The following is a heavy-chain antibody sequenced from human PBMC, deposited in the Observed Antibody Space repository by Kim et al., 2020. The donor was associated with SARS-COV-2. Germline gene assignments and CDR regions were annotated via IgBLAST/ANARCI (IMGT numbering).Heavy chain of an antibody. V-gene: IGHV3-30-3*01. CDR3: ARDLFGSNTVVVVGGH. CDR2: ISYDGRNK. Sequence: GGSLRLSCAASGFTFIFSNYAMHWVRQAPGKGLEWVAVISYDGRNKYYADSVKGRFTISRDNSKNTLYLQMDSLRAEDTAVYYCARDLFGSNTVVVVGGHWGQGTLVTVSS. D-gene: IGHD2-15*01. J-gene: IGHJ4*02. CDR1: GFTFIFSNYA.